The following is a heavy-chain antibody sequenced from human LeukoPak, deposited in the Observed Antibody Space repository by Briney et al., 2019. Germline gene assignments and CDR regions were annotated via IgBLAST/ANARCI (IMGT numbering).Heavy chain of an antibody. CDR3: ARRLTQYDCFDP. CDR2: TYYRSTWYN. D-gene: IGHD2-2*01. CDR1: GDSVSSNSVT. V-gene: IGHV6-1*01. J-gene: IGHJ5*02. Sequence: SQTLSLTCAISGDSVSSNSVTWNWNRQSPSRGLEWLGRTYYRSTWYNDYAVSVRGRITINPDTSKNQFSLHLNSVTPEDTAVYYCARRLTQYDCFDPWGQGILVTVSS.